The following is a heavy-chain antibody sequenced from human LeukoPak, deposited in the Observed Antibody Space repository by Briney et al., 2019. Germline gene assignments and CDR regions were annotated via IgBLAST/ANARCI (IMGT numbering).Heavy chain of an antibody. CDR2: IIPILGIA. CDR1: GGTFSSYA. V-gene: IGHV1-69*04. J-gene: IGHJ5*02. Sequence: GSSVKVSCKASGGTFSSYAISWVRQAPGQGLEWMGRIIPILGIANYAQKFQGRVTITADKSTSTAYMELSSLRSEDTAVYYCASSDDRSQPTSPWGQGTLVTVSS. CDR3: ASSDDRSQPTSP. D-gene: IGHD3-22*01.